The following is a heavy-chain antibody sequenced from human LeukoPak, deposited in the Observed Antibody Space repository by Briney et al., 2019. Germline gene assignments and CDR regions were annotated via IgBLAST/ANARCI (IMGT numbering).Heavy chain of an antibody. J-gene: IGHJ4*02. Sequence: SETLSLTCTVSGGSISSGGYFWSWIRQHPGKGLEWIGYIYYSGSTYYSPSLKSRVTISVDTSKNQFSLKLNSVTAADTAVYYCASLRGFYLDWGQGTLVTVSS. CDR2: IYYSGST. CDR1: GGSISSGGYF. D-gene: IGHD3-3*01. CDR3: ASLRGFYLD. V-gene: IGHV4-31*03.